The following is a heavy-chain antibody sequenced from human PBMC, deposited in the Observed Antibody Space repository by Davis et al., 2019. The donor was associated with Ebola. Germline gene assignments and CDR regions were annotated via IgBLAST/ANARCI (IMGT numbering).Heavy chain of an antibody. CDR1: GGSISSYY. V-gene: IGHV4-59*08. CDR3: AGRGSGWYSYFDY. CDR2: INHSGST. Sequence: SETLSLTCTVSGGSISSYYWSWIRQPPGKGLEWIGEINHSGSTNYNPSLKSRVTISVDTSKNQFSLKLSSVTAADTAVYYCAGRGSGWYSYFDYWGQGTLVTVSS. J-gene: IGHJ4*02. D-gene: IGHD6-19*01.